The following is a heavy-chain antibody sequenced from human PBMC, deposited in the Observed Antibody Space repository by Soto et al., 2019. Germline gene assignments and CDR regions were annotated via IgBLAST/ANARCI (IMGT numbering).Heavy chain of an antibody. CDR1: GFTFSSYG. D-gene: IGHD3-22*01. V-gene: IGHV3-33*01. CDR2: IWYDGSNK. J-gene: IGHJ4*02. CDR3: ARDGPYYYDSSVRGYFDY. Sequence: PGGSLRLSCAASGFTFSSYGMHWVRQAPGKGLEWVAVIWYDGSNKYYADSVKGRFTISRDNSKNTLYLQMNSLRAEDTAVYYCARDGPYYYDSSVRGYFDYWGQGTLVTVS.